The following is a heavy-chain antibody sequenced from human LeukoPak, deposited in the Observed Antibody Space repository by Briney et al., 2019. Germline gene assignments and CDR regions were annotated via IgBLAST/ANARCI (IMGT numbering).Heavy chain of an antibody. J-gene: IGHJ5*01. CDR2: VTYTGNT. CDR3: ARTPTGFPNWFDS. V-gene: IGHV4-39*07. Sequence: SETLSLTCSVSGASVTTYPYYWTWIRQPPGEGLEWIGSVTYTGNTFYNPSLQSRVTIPIDASKNQFSLNLSSVTAADTAIYFCARTPTGFPNWFDSWGRGTPVTVSS. D-gene: IGHD3-9*01. CDR1: GASVTTYPYY.